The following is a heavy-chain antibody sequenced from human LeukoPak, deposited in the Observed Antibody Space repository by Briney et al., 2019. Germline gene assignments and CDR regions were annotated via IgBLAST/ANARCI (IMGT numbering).Heavy chain of an antibody. Sequence: QPGGSLRLSCAASGFTFSSHWIIWVRQAPGKGLEWVANIKQDASDKYYVDSVKGRFTISRDNAKNSLYLHMNSLRADDTAVYYCARADMSTSGSLCYWGLGTLVTVSS. J-gene: IGHJ4*02. CDR2: IKQDASDK. V-gene: IGHV3-7*01. CDR1: GFTFSSHW. D-gene: IGHD5/OR15-5a*01. CDR3: ARADMSTSGSLCY.